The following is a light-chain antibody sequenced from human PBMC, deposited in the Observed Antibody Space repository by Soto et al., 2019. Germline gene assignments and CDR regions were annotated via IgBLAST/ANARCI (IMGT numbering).Light chain of an antibody. J-gene: IGKJ1*01. CDR1: QGLNSN. CDR2: GAS. Sequence: EMVVTQSPSTLSVSPGERATLSCRASQGLNSNLAWYQQKPGQAPRLLIYGASSRATGIPARFSGSGSGTDFTLTISSLQSEDFAVYYCEQYNKWPRTFGQGTKV. CDR3: EQYNKWPRT. V-gene: IGKV3-15*01.